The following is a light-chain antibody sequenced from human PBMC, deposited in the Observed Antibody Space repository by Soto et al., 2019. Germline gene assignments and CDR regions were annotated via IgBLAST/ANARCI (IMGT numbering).Light chain of an antibody. J-gene: IGKJ4*02. CDR3: QQFYDTPPT. V-gene: IGKV4-1*01. CDR1: RGIFYNGNNKNF. CDR2: WAS. Sequence: DIVVTLSPDSVAVSLVERATINCKSSRGIFYNGNNKNFLAWYQQKPGQAPKLLIYWASTRESGVPDRFSGSESGTDFTLTITSLQAEDVAVYYCQQFYDTPPTVGGGTMVDTK.